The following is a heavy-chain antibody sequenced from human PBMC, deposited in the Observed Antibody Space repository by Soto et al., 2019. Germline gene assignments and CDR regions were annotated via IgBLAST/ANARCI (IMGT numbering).Heavy chain of an antibody. V-gene: IGHV4-59*01. D-gene: IGHD6-6*01. J-gene: IGHJ4*02. CDR1: GGSISSYY. Sequence: SETLSLTCTVSGGSISSYYWSWIRQPPGKGLEWIGYIYYSGSTNYNPSLKSRVTISVDTSKNQFSLKLSSVTAADTAVYYCAREDEQLVTRDWGQGTLVTVSS. CDR2: IYYSGST. CDR3: AREDEQLVTRD.